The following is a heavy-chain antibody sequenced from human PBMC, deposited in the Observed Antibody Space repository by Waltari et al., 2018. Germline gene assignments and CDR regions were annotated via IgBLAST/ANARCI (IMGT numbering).Heavy chain of an antibody. CDR3: ARAYCGGDCYSVWFDP. J-gene: IGHJ5*02. D-gene: IGHD2-21*02. V-gene: IGHV5-51*01. CDR1: GYSFTSYW. Sequence: EVQLVQSGAEVKKPGESLKISCKGSGYSFTSYWIGWVRQMPGKGLEWMGIIYPGDSDTRDSPSFQGQVTISADKSISTAYLQWSSLKASDTAMYYCARAYCGGDCYSVWFDPWGQGTLVTVSS. CDR2: IYPGDSDT.